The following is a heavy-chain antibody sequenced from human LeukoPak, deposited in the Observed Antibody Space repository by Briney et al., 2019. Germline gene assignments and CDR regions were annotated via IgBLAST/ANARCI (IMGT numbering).Heavy chain of an antibody. CDR2: IYHGDPDP. CDR3: ARHMMAGTYSSSLDY. J-gene: IGHJ4*02. Sequence: GESLKISCKGSGYTFTRYWIGWVRQMPGKGLEWMAIIYHGDPDPRYSPSLQGHVTISVDKSTSNAYLQWTSLKASDTAIYYCARHMMAGTYSSSLDYWGQGTLVTVSS. V-gene: IGHV5-51*01. CDR1: GYTFTRYW. D-gene: IGHD6-13*01.